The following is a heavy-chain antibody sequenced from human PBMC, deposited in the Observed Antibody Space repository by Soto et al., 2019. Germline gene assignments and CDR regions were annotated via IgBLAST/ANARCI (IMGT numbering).Heavy chain of an antibody. CDR2: INPNSGGT. J-gene: IGHJ6*02. D-gene: IGHD1-26*01. CDR3: ARGVGETNYYYYGMDV. CDR1: GYTFTGHY. Sequence: ASVKVSCKASGYTFTGHYMHWVRQAPGQGLEWMGWINPNSGGTNYAQKFQGWVTMTRDTSISTAYMELSRLRSDDTAVYYCARGVGETNYYYYGMDVWGQGTTVTVS. V-gene: IGHV1-2*04.